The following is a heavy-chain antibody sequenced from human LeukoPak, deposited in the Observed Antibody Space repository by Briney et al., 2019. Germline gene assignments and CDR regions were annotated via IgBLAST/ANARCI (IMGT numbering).Heavy chain of an antibody. V-gene: IGHV4-30-4*01. CDR3: ARDAPSRVRGVRYFDF. D-gene: IGHD3-10*01. CDR2: MSYSGSA. J-gene: IGHJ4*02. Sequence: SETLSLTCTVSGDSIGSNNYYWSWIRQSPGKGLEWIGYMSYSGSAHYNPSLKSRVTISLDTSKNHFSLNLNSVTAADTAVYYCARDAPSRVRGVRYFDFWGQGTLVTVSS. CDR1: GDSIGSNNYY.